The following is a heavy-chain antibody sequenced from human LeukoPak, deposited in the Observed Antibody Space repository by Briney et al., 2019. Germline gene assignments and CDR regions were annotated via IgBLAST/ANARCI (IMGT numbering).Heavy chain of an antibody. CDR1: GFTFSSYW. J-gene: IGHJ4*02. CDR2: IYHSGST. CDR3: ARDGRRGLGSGSYYPFDY. Sequence: PGGSLRLSCAASGFTFSSYWVSWIRQPPGKGLEWIGSIYHSGSTYYNPSLKSRVTISVDTSKNQFSLKLSSVTAADTAVYYCARDGRRGLGSGSYYPFDYWGQGTLVTVSS. V-gene: IGHV4-38-2*02. D-gene: IGHD3-10*01.